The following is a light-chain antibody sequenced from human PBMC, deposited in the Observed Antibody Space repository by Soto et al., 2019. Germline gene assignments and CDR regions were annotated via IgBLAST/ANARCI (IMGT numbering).Light chain of an antibody. CDR2: EVS. CDR1: SSDVGGYNY. J-gene: IGLJ3*02. V-gene: IGLV2-8*01. CDR3: GSYTTINTWV. Sequence: QSVLTQPPSASGSPGQSVTISCTGTSSDVGGYNYVSWYQQHPGKAPKLMIYEVSKRPSGVPDRFSGSKSGNTASLTVSGLQAEDEADYYCGSYTTINTWVFGGGTKLTVL.